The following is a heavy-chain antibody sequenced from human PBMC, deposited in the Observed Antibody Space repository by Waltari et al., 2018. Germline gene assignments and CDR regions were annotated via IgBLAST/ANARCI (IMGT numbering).Heavy chain of an antibody. CDR3: ARGGPGLTDY. CDR2: IYHSGST. J-gene: IGHJ4*02. CDR1: GYSISSGYY. Sequence: QVQLQESGPGLVKPSETLSLTCAVSGYSISSGYYWGWIRQPPGKGLEWIGSIYHSGSTSYNPSLKSRVTISVDTSKNQFSLKLSSVTAADTAVYYCARGGPGLTDYWGQGTLVTVSS. V-gene: IGHV4-38-2*01. D-gene: IGHD3-16*01.